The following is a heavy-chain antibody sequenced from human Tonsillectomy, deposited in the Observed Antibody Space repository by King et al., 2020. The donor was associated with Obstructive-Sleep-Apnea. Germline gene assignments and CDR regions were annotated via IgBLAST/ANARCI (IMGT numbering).Heavy chain of an antibody. CDR3: AKEEATSYYDILTGYLPGWFDP. CDR1: GFTFSSYA. Sequence: VQLVESGGGLVQPGGSLRLSCAASGFTFSSYAMSWVRQAPGKGLEWVSAISGSGGSTYYADSVKGRFTISRDNSKNTLYLQMNSLRAEDTAVYYFAKEEATSYYDILTGYLPGWFDPWGQGTLVTVSS. D-gene: IGHD3-9*01. V-gene: IGHV3-23*04. J-gene: IGHJ5*02. CDR2: ISGSGGST.